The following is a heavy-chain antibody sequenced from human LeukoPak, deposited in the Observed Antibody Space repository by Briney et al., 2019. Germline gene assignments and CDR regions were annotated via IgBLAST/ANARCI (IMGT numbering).Heavy chain of an antibody. Sequence: SVKVSCKASGGTFSSYAISWVRQAPGQGLELMGGIIPIFGTANYAQKFQGRVTITTDESTSTAYMELSSLRSEDTAVYYCARSIFGVVINPPYNWFDLWGQGTLVTASS. V-gene: IGHV1-69*05. CDR2: IIPIFGTA. J-gene: IGHJ5*02. D-gene: IGHD3-3*01. CDR3: ARSIFGVVINPPYNWFDL. CDR1: GGTFSSYA.